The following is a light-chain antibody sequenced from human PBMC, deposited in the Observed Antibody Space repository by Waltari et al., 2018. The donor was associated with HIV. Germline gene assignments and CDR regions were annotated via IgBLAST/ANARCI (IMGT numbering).Light chain of an antibody. CDR2: DAS. CDR1: NIGAKT. J-gene: IGLJ2*01. CDR3: QVWDSETDHVI. Sequence: SYVLTQPPSVSVPPGQTARIPCGGDNIGAKTVNWFQHNPGQAPVLVLYDASDRPSGIPERFSGSNSGNAATLTISRVEAGDEADYYCQVWDSETDHVIFGGGTKLTVL. V-gene: IGLV3-21*02.